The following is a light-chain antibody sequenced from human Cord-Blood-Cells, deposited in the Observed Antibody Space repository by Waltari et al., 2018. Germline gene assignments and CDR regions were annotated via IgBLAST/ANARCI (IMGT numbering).Light chain of an antibody. CDR2: EVS. J-gene: IGLJ3*02. Sequence: QSALTQPASVSGSPGQSITISCTGTSSDVGGYNYVSWYQQPPGKAPKLMIYEVSNRPSGFSNRFSGSKSGNTASLTSSGLKAEDEADYYCSSYTSSSTLDVFGGGTKLTVL. CDR1: SSDVGGYNY. CDR3: SSYTSSSTLDV. V-gene: IGLV2-14*01.